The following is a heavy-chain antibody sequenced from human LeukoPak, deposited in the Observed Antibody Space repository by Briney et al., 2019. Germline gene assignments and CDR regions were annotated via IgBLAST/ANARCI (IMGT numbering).Heavy chain of an antibody. CDR3: ARTGSSWPLYYYYYMDV. Sequence: SETLSLTCTVSGGSISSHYWSWIRQPPGKGLEWIGYVSNSGSTNYNPSLKSRVTVSVDTSKDQFSLKLTSVTAADTAVYYCARTGSSWPLYYYYYMDVWGKGTTVTVSS. J-gene: IGHJ6*03. V-gene: IGHV4-59*11. CDR2: VSNSGST. D-gene: IGHD6-13*01. CDR1: GGSISSHY.